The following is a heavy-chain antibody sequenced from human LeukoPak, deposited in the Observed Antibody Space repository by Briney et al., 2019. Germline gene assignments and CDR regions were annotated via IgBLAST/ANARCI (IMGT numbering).Heavy chain of an antibody. J-gene: IGHJ4*02. CDR1: GFTFTSYN. CDR3: ARDSYGDYYHDY. V-gene: IGHV3-21*01. Sequence: GSLRLXXAASGFTFTSYNMNWVRQAPGKGLEWVSSISSGSSYIYYADSVEGRFTISRDNAKNSLYLQMSSLRAEDTAVYYCARDSYGDYYHDYWGQGTLVTVSS. D-gene: IGHD4-17*01. CDR2: ISSGSSYI.